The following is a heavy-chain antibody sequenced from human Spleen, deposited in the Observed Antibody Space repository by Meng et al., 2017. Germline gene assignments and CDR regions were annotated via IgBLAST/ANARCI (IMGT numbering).Heavy chain of an antibody. D-gene: IGHD4-11*01. J-gene: IGHJ4*02. CDR3: ARGPTTMAHDFDY. CDR1: GGSFSGYD. V-gene: IGHV4-34*01. CDR2: INHSGST. Sequence: VQLQQWGAGLLKPSETLSLTCAFYGGSFSGYDWSWIRQPPGKGLEWIGEINHSGSTNYNPSLESRATISVDTSQNNLSLKLSSVTAADSAVYYCARGPTTMAHDFDYWGQGTLVTVSS.